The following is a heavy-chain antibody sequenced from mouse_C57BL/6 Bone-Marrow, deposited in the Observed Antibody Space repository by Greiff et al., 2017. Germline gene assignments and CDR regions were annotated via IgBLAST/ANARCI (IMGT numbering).Heavy chain of an antibody. Sequence: EVMLVESGGGLVKPGGSLKLSCAASGFTFSSYTMSWVRQTPEKRLEWVATISGGGGNTYYPDSVKGRFTISRDNAKNTLYLQMSSLRSEDTALYYCARRGAAGYVDVCGTGTTVTVSS. CDR2: ISGGGGNT. D-gene: IGHD6-1*01. CDR1: GFTFSSYT. CDR3: ARRGAAGYVDV. J-gene: IGHJ1*03. V-gene: IGHV5-9*01.